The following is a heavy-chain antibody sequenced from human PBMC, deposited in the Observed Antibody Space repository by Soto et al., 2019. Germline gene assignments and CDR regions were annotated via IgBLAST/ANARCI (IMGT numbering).Heavy chain of an antibody. CDR2: ISGSDGST. Sequence: GGSLRLSCAASGFTFSNYAMSWVRQAPGKGLEWVSGISGSDGSTSYADSVKGRFIISRDNSNKALYLQMSSLRAEDTAVYYCAKGILYYYGSGSYFSYWGQGTLVTVSS. CDR1: GFTFSNYA. CDR3: AKGILYYYGSGSYFSY. D-gene: IGHD3-10*01. V-gene: IGHV3-23*01. J-gene: IGHJ4*02.